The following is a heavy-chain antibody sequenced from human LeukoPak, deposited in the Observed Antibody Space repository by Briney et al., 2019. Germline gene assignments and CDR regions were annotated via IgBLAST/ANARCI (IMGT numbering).Heavy chain of an antibody. CDR3: ASHTRHYYDSSGDAFDI. CDR2: IIPIFGTA. D-gene: IGHD3-22*01. J-gene: IGHJ3*02. CDR1: GGTFSSYA. V-gene: IGHV1-69*05. Sequence: SVKVSCKASGGTFSSYAISWVRQAPGPGLEWMGGIIPIFGTANYAQKFQGRVTITTDESTSTAYMELSSLRSEDTAVYYCASHTRHYYDSSGDAFDIWGQGTMVTVSS.